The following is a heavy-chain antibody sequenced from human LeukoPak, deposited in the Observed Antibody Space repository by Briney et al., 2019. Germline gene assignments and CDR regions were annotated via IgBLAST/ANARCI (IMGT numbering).Heavy chain of an antibody. J-gene: IGHJ2*01. CDR3: ARAFNLGYCSLGSCYDWYFDL. Sequence: ASVKVSCKGSGYTFTCYEISWVRQATGQGLEWMGWMNPNSGITGYAPQFQGRVTMTKNTSISTVYMELNNLRSEDTAVYFCARAFNLGYCSLGSCYDWYFDLWGRGTLVTVSS. V-gene: IGHV1-8*01. CDR2: MNPNSGIT. CDR1: GYTFTCYE. D-gene: IGHD2-15*01.